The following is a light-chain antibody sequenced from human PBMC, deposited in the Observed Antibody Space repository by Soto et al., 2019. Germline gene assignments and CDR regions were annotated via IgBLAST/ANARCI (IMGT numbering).Light chain of an antibody. CDR1: SSDIGGYNY. J-gene: IGLJ2*01. CDR3: ASYASSITVL. CDR2: DVS. V-gene: IGLV2-14*03. Sequence: QSALTQPASVSGSPGQSITISCTGTSSDIGGYNYVSWYQQHPGKAPKLMIYDVSDRPSGVSNRFSGSKSGNTASLTISGLQADDEADYYCASYASSITVLFGGGTKLTVL.